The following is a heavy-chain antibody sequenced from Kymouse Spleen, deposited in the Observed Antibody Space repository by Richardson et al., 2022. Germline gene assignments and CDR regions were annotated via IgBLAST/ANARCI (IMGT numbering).Heavy chain of an antibody. CDR1: GFTFSSYG. D-gene: IGHD2-8*01. Sequence: QVQLVESGGGVVQPGRSLRLSCAASGFTFSSYGMHWVRQAPGKGLEWVAVIWYDGSNKYYADSVKGRFTISRDNSKNTLYLQMNSLRAEDTAVYYCAGLYCTNGVCPTGTSISGAVAPWSLSPQ. CDR2: IWYDGSNK. CDR3: AGLYCTNGVCPTGTSIS. J-gene: IGHJ2*01. V-gene: IGHV3-33*01.